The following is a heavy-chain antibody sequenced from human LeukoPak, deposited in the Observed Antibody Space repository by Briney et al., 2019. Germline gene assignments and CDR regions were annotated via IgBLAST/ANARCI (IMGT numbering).Heavy chain of an antibody. J-gene: IGHJ4*02. CDR1: GFTFSSYS. Sequence: GGSLRLSCAASGFTFSSYSMNWVRRAPGKGLEWVSSISSSSSYIYYADSVKGRFTISRDNAKNSLYLQMNSLRAEDTAVYYCARGRCSSTSCYLYYFDYWGQGTLVTVSS. D-gene: IGHD2-2*01. CDR3: ARGRCSSTSCYLYYFDY. V-gene: IGHV3-21*01. CDR2: ISSSSSYI.